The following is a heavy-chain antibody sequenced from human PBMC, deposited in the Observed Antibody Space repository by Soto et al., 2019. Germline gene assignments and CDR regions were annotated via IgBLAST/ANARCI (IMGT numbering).Heavy chain of an antibody. V-gene: IGHV3-21*06. D-gene: IGHD3-10*01. CDR3: ARDIGSYSPYYFDS. CDR2: ISIRGMNI. Sequence: GGSLRLSCAASGFTFSKYSMNWIRQAPGKGLEWVSSISIRGMNIYYADSVKGRFTISRDNGKNSLYLQMHSLGAEDTAVYYCARDIGSYSPYYFDSWGHGTLVTVSS. CDR1: GFTFSKYS. J-gene: IGHJ4*01.